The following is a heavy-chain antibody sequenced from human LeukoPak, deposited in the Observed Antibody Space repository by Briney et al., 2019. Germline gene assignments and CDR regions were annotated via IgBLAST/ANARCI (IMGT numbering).Heavy chain of an antibody. CDR3: ARGDYETHGYQTR. CDR1: VYICTSYI. CDR2: VNTNTGNP. V-gene: IGHV7-4-1*02. Sequence: SVKVSCKASVYICTSYILHWVRQAPGQGLEWMGWVNTNTGNPTYAQGFTERFVFSLDTSVSTAYLQISSLKADDTAMYYCARGDYETHGYQTRWGQGTLVTVSS. J-gene: IGHJ4*02. D-gene: IGHD3-22*01.